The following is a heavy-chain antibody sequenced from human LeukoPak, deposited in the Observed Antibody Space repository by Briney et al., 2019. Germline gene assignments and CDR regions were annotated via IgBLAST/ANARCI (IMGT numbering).Heavy chain of an antibody. Sequence: SQTLSLTCTVSGGSINSGGYYWSWIRQHPGQGLEWIGYIYYSGSTYYNPSLKSRVTISVDKYKNQFSLKLSAVTAADSAVYYCARDRLRYFDRGLDVWGQGTTVTVSS. D-gene: IGHD3-9*01. J-gene: IGHJ6*02. CDR3: ARDRLRYFDRGLDV. CDR2: IYYSGST. CDR1: GGSINSGGYY. V-gene: IGHV4-31*03.